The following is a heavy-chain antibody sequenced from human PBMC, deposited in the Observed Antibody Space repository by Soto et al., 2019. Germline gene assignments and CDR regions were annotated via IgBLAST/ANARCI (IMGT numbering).Heavy chain of an antibody. D-gene: IGHD3-10*01. V-gene: IGHV4-30-2*01. CDR1: GGSISSGGYS. CDR2: IYRSGST. J-gene: IGHJ6*02. Sequence: SSETLSLTCAVSGGSISSGGYSWSWIRQPPGKGLEWIGYIYRSGSTYYNPSLKSRVTISVDRSKNQFSLKLSSVTAADTAVYYCARELGDNYYYGMDVWGQGTTVTVSS. CDR3: ARELGDNYYYGMDV.